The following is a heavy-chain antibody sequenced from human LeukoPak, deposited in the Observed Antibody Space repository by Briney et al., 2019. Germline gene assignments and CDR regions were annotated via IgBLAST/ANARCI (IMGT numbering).Heavy chain of an antibody. CDR1: GGSISSGDYY. V-gene: IGHV4-30-4*08. J-gene: IGHJ4*02. CDR3: ARDFGYYDNTDY. D-gene: IGHD3-22*01. CDR2: IYYSGST. Sequence: SETLSLTCTVSGGSISSGDYYWSWIRQPTGKGLEWIGYIYYSGSTYYNPSLKSRVTISVDTSKNQFSLKLSSVTAADTAVYYCARDFGYYDNTDYWGQGTLVTVSS.